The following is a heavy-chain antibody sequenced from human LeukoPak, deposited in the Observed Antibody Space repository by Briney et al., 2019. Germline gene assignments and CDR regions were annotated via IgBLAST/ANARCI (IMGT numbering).Heavy chain of an antibody. CDR2: ISSSSSTI. Sequence: PGGSLRLSCAASGFTFSSYGMHWVRQAPGKGLEWVSYISSSSSTIYYADSVKRRFTISRDNAKNSLYLQMNSLRAEDTAVYYCARAYSVADRWGQGTLVTVSS. D-gene: IGHD6-19*01. V-gene: IGHV3-48*01. CDR3: ARAYSVADR. J-gene: IGHJ5*02. CDR1: GFTFSSYG.